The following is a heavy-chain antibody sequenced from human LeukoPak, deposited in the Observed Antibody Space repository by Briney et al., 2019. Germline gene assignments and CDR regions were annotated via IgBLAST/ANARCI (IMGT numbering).Heavy chain of an antibody. CDR1: GGSFSGYY. V-gene: IGHV4-34*01. D-gene: IGHD3-10*01. Sequence: SETLSLTCAVYGGSFSGYYWRWLRQPPGKGLVWIGEINHSGSTNYNPSLKSRVTISVATSTNQFSLTLSSVTAADTAVCYCARGVVREVNPYYYSYGMAVCGQGTTVTVSS. J-gene: IGHJ6*02. CDR3: ARGVVREVNPYYYSYGMAV. CDR2: INHSGST.